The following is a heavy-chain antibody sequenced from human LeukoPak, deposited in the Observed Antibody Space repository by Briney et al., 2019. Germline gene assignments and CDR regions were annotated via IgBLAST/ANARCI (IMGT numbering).Heavy chain of an antibody. CDR3: ARVPGYSYGYGDY. Sequence: GGSLRLSCAASGFTSSSHGMCWIRQAPGKGLEWVSYISSSSSTIYYADSVKGRFTISRDNAKNSLYLQMNSLRAEYTAVYYCARVPGYSYGYGDYWGQGTLVTVSS. CDR1: GFTSSSHG. D-gene: IGHD5-18*01. V-gene: IGHV3-48*01. CDR2: ISSSSSTI. J-gene: IGHJ4*02.